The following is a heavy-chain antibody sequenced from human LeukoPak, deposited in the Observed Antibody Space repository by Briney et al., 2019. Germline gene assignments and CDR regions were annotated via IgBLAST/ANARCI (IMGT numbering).Heavy chain of an antibody. V-gene: IGHV3-23*01. CDR3: AKDGRRAMVRDYYYGMDV. D-gene: IGHD3-10*01. CDR2: ISATGSST. J-gene: IGHJ6*02. Sequence: GGSLRLSRAASGFTFSSYAMNWVRQAPGKGLEWVSCISATGSSTYSADSVKGRFTVSRDNSKNTLYLQMNSLRAEDTAVYYCAKDGRRAMVRDYYYGMDVWGQGTTVTVSS. CDR1: GFTFSSYA.